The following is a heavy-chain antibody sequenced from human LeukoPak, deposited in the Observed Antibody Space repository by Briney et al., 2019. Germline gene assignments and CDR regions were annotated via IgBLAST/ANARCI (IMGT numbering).Heavy chain of an antibody. CDR2: ISERGCST. Sequence: GGSLRLSCVVSGISLSNYAITWVRQAPGKGLEWVSYISERGCSTTYADSVKGRFTISRDTSLDTPYLQMNNLRAEDTAVYFCAKRGVVIRGLLVIGYHQEAYHYDFWGQGVLVTVSS. CDR3: AKRGVVIRGLLVIGYHQEAYHYDF. V-gene: IGHV3-23*01. CDR1: GISLSNYA. D-gene: IGHD3-10*01. J-gene: IGHJ4*02.